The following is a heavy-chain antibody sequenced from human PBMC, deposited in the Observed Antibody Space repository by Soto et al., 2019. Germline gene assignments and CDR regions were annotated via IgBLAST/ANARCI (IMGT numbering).Heavy chain of an antibody. CDR3: ARGYCSGGNCYGFWFDP. V-gene: IGHV3-74*01. D-gene: IGHD2-15*01. Sequence: DVQLVESGGGLVQPGGSLRLSCTASGFTFSNYWVHWVRQAPGKGLVWVSRINMDGSSTSYADSVKGRFTVSRDNAKNTVSLQMSTLRAEDTAVCYCARGYCSGGNCYGFWFDPWGQGTLVTVSS. J-gene: IGHJ5*02. CDR1: GFTFSNYW. CDR2: INMDGSST.